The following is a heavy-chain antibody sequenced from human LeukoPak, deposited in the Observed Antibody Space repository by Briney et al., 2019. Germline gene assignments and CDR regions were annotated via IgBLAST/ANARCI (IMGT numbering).Heavy chain of an antibody. Sequence: GGSLRLSCAASGFTFSSYAMHWVRQAPGKGLEWVAVISYDGSNKYYADSVKGRFTISRDNSKNTLYLQMNSLRAEDTAVYYCARDLIVVVPAQYYYYGMDVWGQGTTVNVSS. CDR2: ISYDGSNK. J-gene: IGHJ6*02. CDR3: ARDLIVVVPAQYYYYGMDV. D-gene: IGHD2-2*01. CDR1: GFTFSSYA. V-gene: IGHV3-30*04.